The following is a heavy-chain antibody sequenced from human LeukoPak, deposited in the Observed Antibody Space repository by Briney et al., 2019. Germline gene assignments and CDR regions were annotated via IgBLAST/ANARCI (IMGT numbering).Heavy chain of an antibody. D-gene: IGHD2-15*01. CDR1: GGSFSGYY. J-gene: IGHJ6*03. CDR2: INHSGST. CDR3: ARGYCSGGSCYPLKSIYYYMDV. Sequence: SETLSLTCAVYGGSFSGYYWNWIRQPPGKGLEWIGEINHSGSTNYNPSLKSRVTISVDTSKNQFSLKVTSVTAADTAVYYCARGYCSGGSCYPLKSIYYYMDVWGEGTTVTFSS. V-gene: IGHV4-34*01.